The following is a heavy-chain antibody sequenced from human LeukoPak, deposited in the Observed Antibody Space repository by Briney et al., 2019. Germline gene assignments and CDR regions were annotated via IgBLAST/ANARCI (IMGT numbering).Heavy chain of an antibody. CDR1: GGSISSYY. V-gene: IGHV4-59*01. J-gene: IGHJ6*04. CDR2: IYYIVST. Sequence: SETLSLTCTLSGGSISSYYRSWIRQPPGKGLEWVGYIYYIVSTNYNPSLKCRVTISSDTSKHQLCLKLSSVTAADTAVYYCARLIGYCSSTSCWDYYYYGMDGWGKGTTVTVSS. D-gene: IGHD2-2*01. CDR3: ARLIGYCSSTSCWDYYYYGMDG.